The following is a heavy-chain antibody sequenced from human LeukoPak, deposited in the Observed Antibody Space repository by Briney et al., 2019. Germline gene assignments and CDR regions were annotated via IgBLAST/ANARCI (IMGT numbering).Heavy chain of an antibody. CDR3: ARGGGYDSSGYSPTSPFDY. CDR2: INPNSGGT. V-gene: IGHV1-2*02. D-gene: IGHD3-22*01. CDR1: GYTFTGYY. Sequence: ASVKVSCKASGYTFTGYYMHWVRQAPGQGLEWMGWINPNSGGTNYAQKFQGRVTMTRDTSISTAYMDLRRLRSDDTAVYYCARGGGYDSSGYSPTSPFDYWGQGTLVTVSS. J-gene: IGHJ4*02.